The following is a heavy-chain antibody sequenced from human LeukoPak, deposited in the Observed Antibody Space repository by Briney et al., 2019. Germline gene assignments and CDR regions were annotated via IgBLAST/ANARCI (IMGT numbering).Heavy chain of an antibody. Sequence: PGGSLRLSCAASGFTFSNHAMHWVRQAPGKGLKWVAVISHDGSNTYYGDSVKGRFTISRDNSKNTLYLQMNSLRAEDTAVYYCAKRGSYCFDYFGQGTLVTVSS. J-gene: IGHJ4*02. CDR1: GFTFSNHA. CDR2: ISHDGSNT. V-gene: IGHV3-30-3*02. CDR3: AKRGSYCFDY. D-gene: IGHD6-13*01.